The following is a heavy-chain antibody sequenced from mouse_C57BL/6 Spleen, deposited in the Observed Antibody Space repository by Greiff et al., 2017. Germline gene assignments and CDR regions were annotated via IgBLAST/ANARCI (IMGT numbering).Heavy chain of an antibody. Sequence: QVQLQQPGAELVKPGASVKLSCKASGYTFTSYWMQWVKQRPGQGLEWIGEIDPSDSSTNYNQKFKGKATLTVDTSSSTAYMQLSSLTSEDSAVYYCAKGTVKVYYNMDYWGQGTSVTVSS. CDR2: IDPSDSST. CDR1: GYTFTSYW. J-gene: IGHJ4*01. D-gene: IGHD3-3*01. CDR3: AKGTVKVYYNMDY. V-gene: IGHV1-50*01.